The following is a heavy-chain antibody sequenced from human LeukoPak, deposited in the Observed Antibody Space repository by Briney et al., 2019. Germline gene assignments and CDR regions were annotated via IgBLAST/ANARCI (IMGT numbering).Heavy chain of an antibody. Sequence: PSETLSLTCAVYGGSFSGYYWSWIRQPPGKGLEWIGYIYYSGSTNYNPSLKSRVTISVDTSKNQSSLKLSSVTAADTAVYYCARAPIYCTNGVCFYAFDIWGQGTMVTVSS. V-gene: IGHV4-59*01. CDR1: GGSFSGYY. J-gene: IGHJ3*02. CDR3: ARAPIYCTNGVCFYAFDI. CDR2: IYYSGST. D-gene: IGHD2-8*01.